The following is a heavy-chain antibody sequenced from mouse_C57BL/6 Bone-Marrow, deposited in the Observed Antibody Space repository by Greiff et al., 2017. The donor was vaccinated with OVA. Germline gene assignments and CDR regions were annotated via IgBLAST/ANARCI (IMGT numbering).Heavy chain of an antibody. V-gene: IGHV5-17*01. CDR3: ARSDYDYVDY. CDR2: ISSGSSTI. J-gene: IGHJ2*01. D-gene: IGHD2-4*01. CDR1: GFTFSDYG. Sequence: EVKLVESGGGLVKPGGSLTLSCAASGFTFSDYGMHWVRQAPEKGLEWVAYISSGSSTIYYADTVKGRFTISRDNAKNTLFLQMTSLRSEDTAMYYCARSDYDYVDYWGQGTTLTVSS.